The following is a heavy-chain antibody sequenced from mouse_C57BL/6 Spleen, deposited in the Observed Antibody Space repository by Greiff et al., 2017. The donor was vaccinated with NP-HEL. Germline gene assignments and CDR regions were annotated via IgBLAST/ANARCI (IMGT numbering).Heavy chain of an antibody. D-gene: IGHD2-3*01. J-gene: IGHJ2*01. CDR1: GYTFTSYW. CDR2: IDPSDSET. V-gene: IGHV1-52*01. CDR3: AREVYDGSPSFDY. Sequence: QVQLQQPGAELVRPGSSVKLSCKASGYTFTSYWMHWVKQRPIQGLEWIGNIDPSDSETHYNQKFKDKATLTVDKSSSTAYMQLSSLTSEDSAVYYCAREVYDGSPSFDYWGQGTTLTVSS.